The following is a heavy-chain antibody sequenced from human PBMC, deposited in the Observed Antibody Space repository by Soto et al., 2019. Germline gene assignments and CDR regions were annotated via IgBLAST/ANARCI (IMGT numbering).Heavy chain of an antibody. J-gene: IGHJ4*02. D-gene: IGHD6-19*01. CDR1: GDSISSSKW. CDR3: AYSTGWYRIDN. V-gene: IGHV4-4*02. CDR2: IFHTGST. Sequence: QVQLQESGPGRVKSSGTLSLTCGVSGDSISSSKWWSWVRQPPGKGRGWIGDIFHTGSTNYNPSPNSRVTISIDKSKNQFSLRLSSVTAADTAVYYCAYSTGWYRIDNWGQGSLVTVSS.